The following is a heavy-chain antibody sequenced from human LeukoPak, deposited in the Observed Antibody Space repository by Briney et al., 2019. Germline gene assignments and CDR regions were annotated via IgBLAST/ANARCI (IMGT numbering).Heavy chain of an antibody. D-gene: IGHD4-17*01. J-gene: IGHJ4*02. Sequence: GGSLRLSCAASGFTFSSYAMNWVRQAPGKGLEWVSRISGSGGSTYYADSVKGRFTISRDNSKNTLYLQMNSLRAEDTAVYDCARRLLGVYGAYGGFDYWGQGTLVTVSS. V-gene: IGHV3-23*01. CDR2: ISGSGGST. CDR1: GFTFSSYA. CDR3: ARRLLGVYGAYGGFDY.